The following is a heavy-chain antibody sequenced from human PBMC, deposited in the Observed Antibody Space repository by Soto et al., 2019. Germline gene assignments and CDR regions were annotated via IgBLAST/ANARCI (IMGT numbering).Heavy chain of an antibody. CDR2: ISGSGGST. D-gene: IGHD1-20*01. V-gene: IGHV3-23*01. J-gene: IGHJ6*03. CDR1: GFTFSSYA. CDR3: AKDRVQYNWNRNFELSCMDV. Sequence: PGGSLRLSCAASGFTFSSYAMSWVRQAPGKGLEWVSAISGSGGSTYYADSVKGRFTISRDNSKNTLYLQMNSLRAEDTAVYYCAKDRVQYNWNRNFELSCMDVWGKGTTVTVSS.